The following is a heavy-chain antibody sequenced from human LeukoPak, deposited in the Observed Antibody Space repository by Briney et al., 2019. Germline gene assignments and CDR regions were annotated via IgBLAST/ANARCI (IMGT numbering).Heavy chain of an antibody. D-gene: IGHD5-12*01. Sequence: GGSLRLSCAASGFTFSSYAMSWVRQAPGKGLEWVSAISGSGGSTYYADSVKGRFTISRDNSKNTLYLQMNRLRSDDTAVYYCARGGYSGYDFFAPDYWGQGTLVTVSS. J-gene: IGHJ4*02. CDR2: ISGSGGST. V-gene: IGHV3-23*01. CDR3: ARGGYSGYDFFAPDY. CDR1: GFTFSSYA.